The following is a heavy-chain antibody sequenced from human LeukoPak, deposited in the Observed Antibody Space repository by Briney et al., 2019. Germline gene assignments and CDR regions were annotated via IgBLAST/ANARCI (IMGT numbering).Heavy chain of an antibody. CDR2: IYTSGGT. CDR1: GGSISNYY. Sequence: ASETLSLTCTVSGGSISNYYWTWIRQPAGKGLEWIGRIYTSGGTNYNPSLKSRVTMSVDTSTNQFSLKLSSVTAADTAMYYCARAAEYSSGWYLFDLWGQGILVTVSA. CDR3: ARAAEYSSGWYLFDL. D-gene: IGHD6-19*01. V-gene: IGHV4-4*07. J-gene: IGHJ4*02.